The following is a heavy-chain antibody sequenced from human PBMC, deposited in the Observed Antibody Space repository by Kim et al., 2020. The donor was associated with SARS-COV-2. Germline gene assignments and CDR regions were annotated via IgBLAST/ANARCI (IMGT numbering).Heavy chain of an antibody. CDR3: ARWGDPSGTNAFDY. CDR2: AHYSGRT. CDR1: SASISLYY. V-gene: IGHV4-59*01. D-gene: IGHD1-1*01. J-gene: IGHJ4*02. Sequence: SETLSLTCTVSSASISLYYCNWIRQPPGKGLEWIGYAHYSGRTKYNPSLKSRVTMSVDTSKSQFSLKMDSVTAADTAVYYCARWGDPSGTNAFDYWGQGTLVTVSS.